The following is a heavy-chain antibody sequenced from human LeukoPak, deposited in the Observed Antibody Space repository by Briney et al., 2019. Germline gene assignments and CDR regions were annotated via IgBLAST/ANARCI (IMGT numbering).Heavy chain of an antibody. CDR2: IYYSGST. CDR3: ARFREGHDYGDYDY. CDR1: GFTFSSYL. Sequence: GSLRLSCAASGFTFSSYLMTWVRQAPGKGLEGVGSIYYSGSTYYNPSLKSRVTIYVDTSKNQFSLKLSSVTDADTAVYYCARFREGHDYGDYDYWGQGTLVTVSS. V-gene: IGHV4-39*01. D-gene: IGHD4-17*01. J-gene: IGHJ4*02.